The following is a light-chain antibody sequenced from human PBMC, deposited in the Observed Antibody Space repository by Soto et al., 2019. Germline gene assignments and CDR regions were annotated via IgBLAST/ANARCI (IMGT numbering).Light chain of an antibody. CDR3: QQYSSYPSLT. V-gene: IGKV1-5*03. J-gene: IGKJ4*01. CDR1: QTINNL. Sequence: DIQMTQSPSTLSASVGDRVSITCRASQTINNLMAWYQQKPGQAPKLLIYKASNLETGVPSRFSGSGSGTEFTLTISSLQPDDFANYYCQQYSSYPSLTFGGGTKVDIK. CDR2: KAS.